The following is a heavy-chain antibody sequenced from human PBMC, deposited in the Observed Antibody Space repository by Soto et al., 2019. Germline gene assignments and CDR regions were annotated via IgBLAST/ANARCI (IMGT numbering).Heavy chain of an antibody. V-gene: IGHV4-39*02. D-gene: IGHD2-2*01. CDR3: ARLGGFCSSTNCYGYYAMDV. CDR2: FHYGEST. Sequence: SETLSLTCTVSGDSISRGPYSWGWIRQPPGEGLEWIATFHYGESTHYNPSLESRVTVSVDTSQNHFSLKVSSVTVADTAVYYCARLGGFCSSTNCYGYYAMDVWGQGTTVT. J-gene: IGHJ6*02. CDR1: GDSISRGPYS.